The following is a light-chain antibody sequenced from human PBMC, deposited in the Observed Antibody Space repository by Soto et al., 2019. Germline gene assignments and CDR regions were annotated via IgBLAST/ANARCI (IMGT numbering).Light chain of an antibody. CDR1: QGIGSS. V-gene: IGKV1-9*01. CDR2: AAS. Sequence: IQLTQSPSSLSASVGDRVTITCRASQGIGSSLAWYQQKPGKAPKVLIYAASTLQSGVPSRFSGSGSGTDFTLTISSLQAEDFGTYYCQQSNSYPVTFGQGTRLEIK. J-gene: IGKJ5*01. CDR3: QQSNSYPVT.